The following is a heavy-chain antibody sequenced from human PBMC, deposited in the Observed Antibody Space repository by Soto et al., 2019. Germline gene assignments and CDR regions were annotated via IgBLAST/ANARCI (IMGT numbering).Heavy chain of an antibody. Sequence: GGSLRLSCAASGFTFSSCAMTWVRRAPGKGLEWVSTISGTGGATYYADSVKGRFSISRDSSKNTLYLQMNSLRAEDTAVYYCAKDKIAVAGIYYFDYWGQGTLVTVSS. CDR2: ISGTGGAT. V-gene: IGHV3-23*01. CDR1: GFTFSSCA. D-gene: IGHD6-19*01. J-gene: IGHJ4*02. CDR3: AKDKIAVAGIYYFDY.